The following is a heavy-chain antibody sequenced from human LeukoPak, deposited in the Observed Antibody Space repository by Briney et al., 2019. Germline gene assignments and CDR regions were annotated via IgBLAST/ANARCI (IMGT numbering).Heavy chain of an antibody. CDR1: GYTLTELS. J-gene: IGHJ4*02. Sequence: GASVKVSCKVSGYTLTELSMHWVRQAPGKGLEWMGGFDPEDGETIYAQKLQGRVTMTTDTSTSTAYMELRSLRSDDTAVYYCARGGEDLPDYWGQGTLVTVSS. CDR3: ARGGEDLPDY. V-gene: IGHV1-24*01. D-gene: IGHD2-21*01. CDR2: FDPEDGET.